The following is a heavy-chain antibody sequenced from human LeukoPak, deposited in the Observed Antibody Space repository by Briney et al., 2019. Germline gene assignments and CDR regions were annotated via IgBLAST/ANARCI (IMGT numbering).Heavy chain of an antibody. D-gene: IGHD6-19*01. CDR3: AKGYSSGWYDDDFDY. J-gene: IGHJ4*02. CDR2: ISYDGSNK. Sequence: PGGSLRLSCAAPGFTFSSYGMHWVRQAPGKGLEWVAVISYDGSNKYYADSVKGRFTISRDNSKNTLYLQMNSLRAEDTAVYYCAKGYSSGWYDDDFDYWGQGTLVTVSS. CDR1: GFTFSSYG. V-gene: IGHV3-30*18.